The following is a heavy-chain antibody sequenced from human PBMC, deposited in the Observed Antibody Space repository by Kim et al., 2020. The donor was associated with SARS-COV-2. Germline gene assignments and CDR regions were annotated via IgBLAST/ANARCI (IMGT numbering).Heavy chain of an antibody. Sequence: GGSLRLSCAASGFTFNSYDIHWVRQSPGKGLEWVSTIGANGATFYSEAVRGRSYVSRENTENSVYLEMSRLKDGDTAVYYCASGRSGDSADDWGQGTLVT. D-gene: IGHD1-26*01. J-gene: IGHJ4*02. CDR3: ASGRSGDSADD. V-gene: IGHV3-13*01. CDR2: IGANGAT. CDR1: GFTFNSYD.